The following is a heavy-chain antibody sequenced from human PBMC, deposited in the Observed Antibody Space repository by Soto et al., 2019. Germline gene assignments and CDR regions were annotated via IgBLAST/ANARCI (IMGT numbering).Heavy chain of an antibody. CDR2: INHSGST. Sequence: QVQLQQWGAGLLKPSETLSLTCAVYGGSFSGYYWSWIRQPPGKGLEWIGEINHSGSTNYNPSLKSRVTIAVDTSKNQFSLKLRSVTAADTAVYYCARKRGYCSGGSCYQGRLWFDPWGQGTLVTVSS. J-gene: IGHJ5*02. V-gene: IGHV4-34*01. D-gene: IGHD2-15*01. CDR3: ARKRGYCSGGSCYQGRLWFDP. CDR1: GGSFSGYY.